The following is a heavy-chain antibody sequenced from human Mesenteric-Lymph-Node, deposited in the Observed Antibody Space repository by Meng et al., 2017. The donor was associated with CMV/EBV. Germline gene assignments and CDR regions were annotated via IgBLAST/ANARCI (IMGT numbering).Heavy chain of an antibody. Sequence: GESLKISCKGSGYSFTSYWIGWVRQMPGKGLEWMGIIYPGDSDTRYSPSFQGQVTISADKSISTAYLQWSSLKASDTAMYYCARPLVPAAVSDYYYGMDVWGQGTTVTVSS. J-gene: IGHJ6*02. CDR2: IYPGDSDT. V-gene: IGHV5-51*01. CDR1: GYSFTSYW. D-gene: IGHD2-2*01. CDR3: ARPLVPAAVSDYYYGMDV.